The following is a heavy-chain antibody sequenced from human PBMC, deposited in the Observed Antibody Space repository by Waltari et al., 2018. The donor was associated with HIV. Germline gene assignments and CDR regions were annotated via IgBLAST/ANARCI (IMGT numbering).Heavy chain of an antibody. CDR1: GGSFSGYY. J-gene: IGHJ4*02. CDR2: INHSGST. CDR3: ARDEGSGTGY. Sequence: QVQLQQWGAGLLKPSETLSLTCAVYGGSFSGYYWSWIRQPPGKGLEWIGEINHSGSTNYNPSLKSRVTISVDTSKNQFSLKLSSVTAADTAVYYCARDEGSGTGYWGQGTLVTVSS. D-gene: IGHD3-10*01. V-gene: IGHV4-34*01.